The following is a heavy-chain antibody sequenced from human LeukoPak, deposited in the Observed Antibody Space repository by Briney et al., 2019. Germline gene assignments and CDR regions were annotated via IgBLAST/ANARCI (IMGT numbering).Heavy chain of an antibody. J-gene: IGHJ4*02. CDR1: GFNFSKND. V-gene: IGHV3-13*01. Sequence: GGSLRLSCVASGFNFSKNDMHWVRQTTERGLEWVSAIGVGVDTYYADPVKGRFTISRENGKNSVYLQMNSLRAGDTAVYFCAKAFDYNGLRGEGGSFDCWGQGALVTASS. CDR2: IGVGVDT. CDR3: AKAFDYNGLRGEGGSFDC. D-gene: IGHD4-11*01.